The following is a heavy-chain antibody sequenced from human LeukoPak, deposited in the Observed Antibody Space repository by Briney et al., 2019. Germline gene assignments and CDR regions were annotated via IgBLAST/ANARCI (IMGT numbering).Heavy chain of an antibody. J-gene: IGHJ4*02. D-gene: IGHD1-26*01. CDR1: GYTFTSYY. V-gene: IGHV1-46*01. CDR2: IDPSGGST. CDR3: ARVGIVEARTLGY. Sequence: ASVKVSCKASGYTFTSYYMHWVRQAPGQGLEWMGIIDPSGGSTSYAQKFQGRVTVTRDMSTSTAYMELSSLRSEDTAVYYCARVGIVEARTLGYWGQGTLVTVSS.